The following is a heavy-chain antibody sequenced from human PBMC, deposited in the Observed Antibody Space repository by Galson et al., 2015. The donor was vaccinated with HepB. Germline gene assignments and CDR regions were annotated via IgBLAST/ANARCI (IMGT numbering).Heavy chain of an antibody. CDR1: GFTFSNFG. D-gene: IGHD5-12*01. Sequence: SLRLSCAASGFTFSNFGMHWVRQAPGRGLEWLAVISCDGSDKYYADSMKGRFIISRDNSKNTLYLQMNSLRVEDTAIYHCAKDEPYTGYAGNCWGQGTLVTVSS. J-gene: IGHJ4*02. CDR3: AKDEPYTGYAGNC. V-gene: IGHV3-30*18. CDR2: ISCDGSDK.